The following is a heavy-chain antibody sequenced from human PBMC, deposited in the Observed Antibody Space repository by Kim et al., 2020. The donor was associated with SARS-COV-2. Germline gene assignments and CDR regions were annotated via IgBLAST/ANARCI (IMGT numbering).Heavy chain of an antibody. CDR2: ISYDGSNK. V-gene: IGHV3-30-3*01. D-gene: IGHD2-2*01. Sequence: GGSLRLSCAASGFTFSSYAMHWVRQAPGKGLEWVAVISYDGSNKYYADSVKGRFTISRDNSKNTLYLQMNSLRAEDTAVYYCAREDIVVVPAATAHDYYYYGMDVWGQGTTVTVSS. J-gene: IGHJ6*02. CDR1: GFTFSSYA. CDR3: AREDIVVVPAATAHDYYYYGMDV.